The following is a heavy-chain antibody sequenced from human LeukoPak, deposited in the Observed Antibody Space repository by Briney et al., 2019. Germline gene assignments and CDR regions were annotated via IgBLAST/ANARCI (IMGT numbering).Heavy chain of an antibody. CDR3: ERRTTGWYER. CDR1: QYSFTCYW. V-gene: IGHV5-10-1*01. J-gene: IGHJ5*02. CDR2: IDPSDSYP. D-gene: IGHD1-14*01. Sequence: GECLKISCKGSQYSFTCYWITWVRQMPGKGLGWMWTIDPSDSYPNYSPSFQGHVTFSADKSIFTAYLQWSSLKASDTAMYYCERRTTGWYERWGQGTLVTVS.